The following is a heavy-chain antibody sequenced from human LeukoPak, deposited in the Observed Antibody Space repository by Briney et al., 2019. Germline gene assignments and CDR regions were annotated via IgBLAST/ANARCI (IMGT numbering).Heavy chain of an antibody. CDR1: GFTFSSYW. J-gene: IGHJ4*02. D-gene: IGHD1-7*01. CDR2: INSDGSST. Sequence: GGSLRLSCAASGFTFSSYWMHWVRQAPGKGLVWVSRINSDGSSTSYADSVKGRFTISRDNSKNTLYLQMNSLRAEDTAVYYCARERTNWDYYFDYWGQGTLVTVSS. CDR3: ARERTNWDYYFDY. V-gene: IGHV3-74*01.